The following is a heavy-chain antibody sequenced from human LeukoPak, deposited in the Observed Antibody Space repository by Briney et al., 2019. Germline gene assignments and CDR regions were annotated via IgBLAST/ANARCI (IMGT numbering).Heavy chain of an antibody. J-gene: IGHJ4*02. V-gene: IGHV3-23*01. CDR1: GFTFSSYT. D-gene: IGHD4-17*01. Sequence: GGSLRLSCAASGFTFSSYTMTWVRQAPGKGLEWVSAISGSGGSTYYADSVKGRFTISRDNSKNTLYLQMNSLRAEDTAVYYCAKDPDYGDYVNYFDYWGQGTLVIVSS. CDR2: ISGSGGST. CDR3: AKDPDYGDYVNYFDY.